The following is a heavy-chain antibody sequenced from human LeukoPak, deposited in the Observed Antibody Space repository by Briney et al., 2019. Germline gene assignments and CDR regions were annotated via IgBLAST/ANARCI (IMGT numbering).Heavy chain of an antibody. D-gene: IGHD6-13*01. Sequence: SETLSLTCAVYGGSFSGYYWSWIRQPAGKGLEWIGRIYTSGSTNYNPSLKSRVTMSVDTSKNQFSLKLSSVTAADTAVYYCARLEAIAAAGFDYWGQGTLVTVSS. CDR1: GGSFSGYY. V-gene: IGHV4-59*10. CDR3: ARLEAIAAAGFDY. CDR2: IYTSGST. J-gene: IGHJ4*02.